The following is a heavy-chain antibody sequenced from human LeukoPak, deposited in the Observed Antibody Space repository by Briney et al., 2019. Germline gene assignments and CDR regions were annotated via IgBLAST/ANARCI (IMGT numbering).Heavy chain of an antibody. CDR1: GGTFSSYA. V-gene: IGHV1-69*13. CDR2: IIPIFGTA. Sequence: SVKVSCKASGGTFSSYAISWVRQAPGQGLEWMGGIIPIFGTANYAQKFQGRVTITADESTSTAYMELSSLRSEDTAVYYCVRADYDSSGHSLHWGQGTLVTVSS. D-gene: IGHD3-22*01. CDR3: VRADYDSSGHSLH. J-gene: IGHJ4*02.